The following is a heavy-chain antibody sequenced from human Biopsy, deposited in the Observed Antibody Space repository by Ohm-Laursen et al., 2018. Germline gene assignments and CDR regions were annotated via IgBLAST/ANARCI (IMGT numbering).Heavy chain of an antibody. D-gene: IGHD6-19*01. CDR2: IYSSGGS. J-gene: IGHJ2*01. Sequence: TLSLTCSVSGGSTNDYFWSWIRQPAGETLEWIGRIYSSGGSSYNPSLKSRISTSMDTSNNQFSLTLTSVTAADTAVYYCARTPGKAVAGRFLDLWGRGTLVTVSS. CDR1: GGSTNDYF. V-gene: IGHV4-4*07. CDR3: ARTPGKAVAGRFLDL.